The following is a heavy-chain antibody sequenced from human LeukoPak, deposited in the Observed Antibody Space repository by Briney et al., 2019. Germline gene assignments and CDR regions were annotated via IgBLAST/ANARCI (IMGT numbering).Heavy chain of an antibody. CDR3: ARGRSDYYDSSGYYYY. CDR2: ISYDGSNK. Sequence: NPGGSLRLSCAASGFTFSSYAMSWVRQAPGKGLEWVAVISYDGSNKYYADSVKGRFTISRDNSKNTLYLQMDSLRAEDTAVYYCARGRSDYYDSSGYYYYWGQGTLVTVSS. V-gene: IGHV3-30-3*01. J-gene: IGHJ4*02. D-gene: IGHD3-22*01. CDR1: GFTFSSYA.